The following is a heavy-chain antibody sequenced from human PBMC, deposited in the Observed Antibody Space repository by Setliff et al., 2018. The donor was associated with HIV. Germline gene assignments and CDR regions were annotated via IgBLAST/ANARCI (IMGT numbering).Heavy chain of an antibody. Sequence: SETLSLTCTISGGSFGVYRWSWIRQSAGRGLEWIGRIDSSGTTDYKPSLKGRVAISVDTSRNQFSLRVTSVTAADTAVYLCARLIHTGLLYFDFWGLGTLVTVSS. J-gene: IGHJ4*02. D-gene: IGHD2-8*02. CDR1: GGSFGVYR. V-gene: IGHV4-4*07. CDR3: ARLIHTGLLYFDF. CDR2: IDSSGTT.